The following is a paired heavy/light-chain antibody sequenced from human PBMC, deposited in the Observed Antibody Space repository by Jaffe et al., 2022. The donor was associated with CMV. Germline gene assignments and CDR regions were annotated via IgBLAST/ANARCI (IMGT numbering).Heavy chain of an antibody. CDR1: GFDFNSYV. V-gene: IGHV3-23*01. Sequence: EVQFLESGGTVVQPGGSLRLSCAASGFDFNSYVMNWVRQVPGKGLEWVSGITGDGHTTYYTDSVKGRFTISRDNSKNTVFLHMTGLRLEDTAVYYCGRSLLGYSYWSAYYKHTRPNYHLHQFDSWGLGTLVTVSS. CDR2: ITGDGHTT. D-gene: IGHD3-3*01. CDR3: GRSLLGYSYWSAYYKHTRPNYHLHQFDS. J-gene: IGHJ4*02.
Light chain of an antibody. CDR2: GAS. CDR1: QGIGND. Sequence: DIQMTQSPSSLSASVGDRVTITCRASQGIGNDLAWFQQKPGKAPARLIYGASNLQSGVPSRFFGSGSGTEFTLTIVSLQPEDLATYYCLQHSSYPFSFGSGTKVD. V-gene: IGKV1-17*01. J-gene: IGKJ3*01. CDR3: LQHSSYPFS.